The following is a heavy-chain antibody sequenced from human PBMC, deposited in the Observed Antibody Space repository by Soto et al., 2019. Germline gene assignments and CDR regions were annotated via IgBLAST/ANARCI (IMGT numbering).Heavy chain of an antibody. CDR2: TYYRSKWYN. Sequence: SQTLSLTCAISGDSVSSNSAALNWIRQSPSRGLEWMGRTYYRSKWYNDYAVSVKSRITINPDTSKNQFSLQLNSVTPEDTAVYYCARAERGKRDFWTRPLDYGMDVLGQGTTVTVSS. V-gene: IGHV6-1*01. D-gene: IGHD3-3*01. CDR3: ARAERGKRDFWTRPLDYGMDV. CDR1: GDSVSSNSAA. J-gene: IGHJ6*02.